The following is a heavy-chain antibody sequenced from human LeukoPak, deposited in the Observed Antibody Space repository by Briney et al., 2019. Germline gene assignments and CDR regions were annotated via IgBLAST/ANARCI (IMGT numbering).Heavy chain of an antibody. CDR1: GGSISSYY. J-gene: IGHJ5*02. Sequence: EPSETLSLTCTVSGGSISSYYWSWIRQPPGKGLEWIGYIYYSGSTNYNPSLKSRVTISVDTSKNQFSLKLSSVIAADTAVYYCARHNSYYDILTGYNTGDWFDPWGQGTLVTVSS. D-gene: IGHD3-9*01. CDR3: ARHNSYYDILTGYNTGDWFDP. CDR2: IYYSGST. V-gene: IGHV4-59*08.